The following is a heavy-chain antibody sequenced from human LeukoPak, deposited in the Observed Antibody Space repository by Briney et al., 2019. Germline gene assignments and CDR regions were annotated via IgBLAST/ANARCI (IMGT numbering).Heavy chain of an antibody. CDR1: GFTFSSYA. V-gene: IGHV3-30-3*01. Sequence: SGGSLRLSCAASGFTFSSYAMHWVRQAPGEGLEWVAVISYDGSNKYYADSVKGRFTISRDNSKNTLYLQMNSLRAEDTAVYYCARAILSAYFDYWGQGTLVTVSS. J-gene: IGHJ4*02. CDR3: ARAILSAYFDY. CDR2: ISYDGSNK.